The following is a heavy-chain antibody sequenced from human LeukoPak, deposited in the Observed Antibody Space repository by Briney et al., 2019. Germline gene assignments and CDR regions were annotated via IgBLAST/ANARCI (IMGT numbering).Heavy chain of an antibody. CDR2: ISSSGSTI. Sequence: GGSLRLSCAASGFTFSSYEMNWVRQAPGKGLEWVSYISSSGSTIYYADSVKGRFTISRDNNKNSLYLQMNSLRAEDTALYYCAKDIDRGAMVRGIPFFDYWGQGTLVTVSS. CDR1: GFTFSSYE. J-gene: IGHJ4*02. CDR3: AKDIDRGAMVRGIPFFDY. V-gene: IGHV3-48*03. D-gene: IGHD3-10*01.